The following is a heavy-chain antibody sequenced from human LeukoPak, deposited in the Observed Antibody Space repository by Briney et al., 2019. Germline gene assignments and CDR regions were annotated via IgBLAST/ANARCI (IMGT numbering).Heavy chain of an antibody. Sequence: ASXXVXCKTSGYTFSTYGISWVRQAPGQGLEWMGWISGYNGNTNYAQKFQGRVTMTTDTSTSTAYMELRSLRSDDTAVYYCARDASVTTNDAFDMWGQGTMVTVSS. D-gene: IGHD4-17*01. V-gene: IGHV1-18*01. CDR3: ARDASVTTNDAFDM. CDR1: GYTFSTYG. CDR2: ISGYNGNT. J-gene: IGHJ3*02.